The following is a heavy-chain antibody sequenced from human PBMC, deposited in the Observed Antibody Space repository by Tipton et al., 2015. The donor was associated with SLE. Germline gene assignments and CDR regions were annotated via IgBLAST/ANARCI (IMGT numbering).Heavy chain of an antibody. CDR1: GGSISSYY. CDR2: IYYSGST. V-gene: IGHV4-59*01. J-gene: IGHJ5*02. CDR3: ASETIAAAGKWFDP. D-gene: IGHD6-13*01. Sequence: TLSLTCTVSGGSISSYYWSWIRQPPGKGLEWIGYIYYSGSTNYNPSLKSRVTISVGTSKNQFYLKLSSVTAADTAVYYCASETIAAAGKWFDPWGQGTRVPVSS.